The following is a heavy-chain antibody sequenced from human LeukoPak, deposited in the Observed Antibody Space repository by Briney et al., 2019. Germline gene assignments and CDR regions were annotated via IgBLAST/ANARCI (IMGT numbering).Heavy chain of an antibody. Sequence: GRSLRLSCAASGFTFSSYAMHWVRQAPGKGLEWVAVISYDGSNKYYADSVKGRFTISRDNSKNTLYLQMNSLRAEDTAVYYCARAPHYYDSSGYTHKFGWFDPWGQGTLVTVSS. CDR1: GFTFSSYA. D-gene: IGHD3-22*01. J-gene: IGHJ5*02. V-gene: IGHV3-30*04. CDR3: ARAPHYYDSSGYTHKFGWFDP. CDR2: ISYDGSNK.